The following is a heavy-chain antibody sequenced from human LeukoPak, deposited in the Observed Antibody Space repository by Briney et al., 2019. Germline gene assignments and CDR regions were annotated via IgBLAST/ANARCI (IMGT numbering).Heavy chain of an antibody. CDR2: IKQDGSEK. J-gene: IGHJ4*01. D-gene: IGHD3-10*01. Sequence: GGSLRLSCAASGFTFSSYWMSWVRQAPGKGLEWVANIKQDGSEKYYVDSVKGRFTISRDNAKNSLYLQMNSLRAEDTAMYYCEREGFGLVRGVIITYWGRGTLVTVSS. V-gene: IGHV3-7*01. CDR1: GFTFSSYW. CDR3: EREGFGLVRGVIITY.